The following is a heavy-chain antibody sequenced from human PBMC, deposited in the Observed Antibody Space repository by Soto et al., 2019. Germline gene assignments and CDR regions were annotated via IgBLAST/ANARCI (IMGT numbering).Heavy chain of an antibody. CDR1: GGSMSPNY. J-gene: IGHJ4*02. CDR2: IYYAGST. V-gene: IGHV4-59*08. Sequence: PSETLSLTCTVSGGSMSPNYWAWMRQPPGKGLEWVGYIYYAGSTSYNPSLKSRVTLSLDTSKSQFSLRLSSVTAADTAVYYCASGAVTTYQSILFDDWGQGTRVTVSS. D-gene: IGHD4-17*01. CDR3: ASGAVTTYQSILFDD.